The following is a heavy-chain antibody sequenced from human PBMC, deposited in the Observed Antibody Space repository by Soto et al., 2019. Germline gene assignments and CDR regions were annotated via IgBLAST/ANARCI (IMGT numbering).Heavy chain of an antibody. D-gene: IGHD2-15*01. V-gene: IGHV4-31*03. Sequence: QVQLQESGPGLVKPSQTLSLTCTVSGGSISSGGYYWSWIRQHPGKGLEWIGYIYYSGSTYYNPSLKSRVSIAVDTSKSQFSLKLSSVTAADTAVYYCARDHRGSGGPQYYFDYWGQGTLVTVSS. CDR1: GGSISSGGYY. J-gene: IGHJ4*02. CDR3: ARDHRGSGGPQYYFDY. CDR2: IYYSGST.